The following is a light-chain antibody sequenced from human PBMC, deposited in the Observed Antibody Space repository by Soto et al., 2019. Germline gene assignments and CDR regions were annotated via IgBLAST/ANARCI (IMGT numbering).Light chain of an antibody. Sequence: QSALTQPPSASGSPGQSVTISCTGTSSDVGGYNYVSWYQQHPGKAPKLMIYEVSKRPSGVTDRFSGSKSGNTASLTVSGIQAEDEADYYCSSYAGSNNWVFGGGTQLTVL. CDR2: EVS. CDR3: SSYAGSNNWV. V-gene: IGLV2-8*01. J-gene: IGLJ3*02. CDR1: SSDVGGYNY.